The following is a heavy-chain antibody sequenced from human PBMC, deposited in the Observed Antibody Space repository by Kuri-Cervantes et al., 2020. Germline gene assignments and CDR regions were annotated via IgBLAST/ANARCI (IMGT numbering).Heavy chain of an antibody. V-gene: IGHV4-4*07. CDR3: ARARGIWFGANYMDV. CDR2: VFRSGST. D-gene: IGHD3-10*01. Sequence: SETLSLTCTVSGDSISNWYWSWLRQPAGKGLEWIGRVFRSGSTNYNSSLKSRVTISLDTSKNQLYLNLSSLTAADTAVYYCARARGIWFGANYMDVWGKGTAVTVSS. J-gene: IGHJ6*03. CDR1: GDSISNWY.